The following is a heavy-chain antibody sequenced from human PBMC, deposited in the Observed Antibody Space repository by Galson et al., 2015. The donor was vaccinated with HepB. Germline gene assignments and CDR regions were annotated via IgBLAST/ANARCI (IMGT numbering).Heavy chain of an antibody. Sequence: SLRLSCAASGFTFSSYAMSWVRQAPGKGLEWVSAISGSGGSTYYADSVKGRFTISRDNSKNTLYLQMNSLRAEDTAVYYCAKDLFVVTEWLCVFDYWGQGTLVTVSS. CDR2: ISGSGGST. J-gene: IGHJ4*02. CDR3: AKDLFVVTEWLCVFDY. CDR1: GFTFSSYA. D-gene: IGHD3-3*01. V-gene: IGHV3-23*01.